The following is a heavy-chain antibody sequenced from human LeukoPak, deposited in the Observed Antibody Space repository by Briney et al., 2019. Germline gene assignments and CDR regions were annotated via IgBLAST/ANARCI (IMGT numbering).Heavy chain of an antibody. CDR3: ARGAYGDYDY. D-gene: IGHD4-17*01. Sequence: GGSLRLSCAASGFTFSSYAMSWVRQAPGKGLEWVSAISADASSTYYADSVEGRFTISRYNSKNALFLQMNSLRAEDTAVYYCARGAYGDYDYWAREPWSPSPQ. J-gene: IGHJ4*02. CDR1: GFTFSSYA. V-gene: IGHV3-23*01. CDR2: ISADASST.